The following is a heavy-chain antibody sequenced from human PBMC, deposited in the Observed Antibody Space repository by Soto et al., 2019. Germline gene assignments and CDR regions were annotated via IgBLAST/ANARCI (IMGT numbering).Heavy chain of an antibody. Sequence: SVKVSCKASGFTFTSSAVQWVRQARGQRLEWIGWIVVGSGNTNYAQKFQERVTITRDMSTSTAYMELSSLRSEDTAVYYCAADYDDYEGYFDYWGQGKYYYESSGHSNHAMDVWGQGTTVTVSS. V-gene: IGHV1-58*01. CDR2: IVVGSGNT. CDR3: AADYDDYEGYFDYWGQGKYYYESSGHSNHAMDV. CDR1: GFTFTSSA. D-gene: IGHD3-22*01. J-gene: IGHJ6*02.